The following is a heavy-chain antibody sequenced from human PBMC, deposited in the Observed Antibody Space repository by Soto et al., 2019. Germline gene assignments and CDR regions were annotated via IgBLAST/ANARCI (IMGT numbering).Heavy chain of an antibody. CDR2: INAGNGNT. J-gene: IGHJ6*02. V-gene: IGHV1-3*05. Sequence: QVQLMQSGAEEKKPGASVKVSCKASGYTFTTYAMHWVRQAPGQRLEWMGWINAGNGNTKYSQKFQGRVTITRDKTASTADKELSSVRSEDTAVYYCAREAIVLVPADNYYYYYGMDVWGQGTTVTVSS. CDR1: GYTFTTYA. CDR3: AREAIVLVPADNYYYYYGMDV. D-gene: IGHD2-2*01.